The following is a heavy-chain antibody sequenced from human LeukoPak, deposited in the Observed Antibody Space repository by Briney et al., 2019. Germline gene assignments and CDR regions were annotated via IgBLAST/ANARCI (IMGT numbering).Heavy chain of an antibody. CDR1: GFTFSSYS. Sequence: GGSLRLSCAASGFTFSSYSMNWVRQAPGKGLEWVSYISNSIIDYADSVEGRFTISRDNAKNSLYLQMNSLRAEDTAVYYCVRDHLWAFDYWGQGTLVTVSS. D-gene: IGHD3-10*01. CDR2: ISNSII. CDR3: VRDHLWAFDY. J-gene: IGHJ4*02. V-gene: IGHV3-48*01.